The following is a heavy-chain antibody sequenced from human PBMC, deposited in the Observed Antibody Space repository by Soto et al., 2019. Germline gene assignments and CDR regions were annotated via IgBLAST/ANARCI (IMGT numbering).Heavy chain of an antibody. CDR1: GGSVSSSGYY. J-gene: IGHJ5*02. Sequence: QLQLQESGPGLVKPSETLSLTCTDSGGSVSSSGYYWGWIRQPPGKGLEWIGSIYYSGNTYYNPSLRSRVIISVDTSTKQFSLRLSSVTAADTAVYYCARGLQWFGDLLLTYLDPWGQGTLVTVSS. V-gene: IGHV4-39*01. CDR3: ARGLQWFGDLLLTYLDP. D-gene: IGHD3-10*01. CDR2: IYYSGNT.